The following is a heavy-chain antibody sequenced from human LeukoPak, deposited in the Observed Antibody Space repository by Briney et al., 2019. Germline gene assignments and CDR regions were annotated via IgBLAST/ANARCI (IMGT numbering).Heavy chain of an antibody. Sequence: SETLSPTCAVSGYSISSGYDWGWIRQPPGKGLEWSGSIYHSGSTYYNPSLKRRVTISVDTSKNQSSLKPSSLSAAGTAVYYCARMSNWLPDYWGQGTLVTVSS. CDR2: IYHSGST. V-gene: IGHV4-38-2*01. J-gene: IGHJ4*02. CDR1: GYSISSGYD. D-gene: IGHD7-27*01. CDR3: ARMSNWLPDY.